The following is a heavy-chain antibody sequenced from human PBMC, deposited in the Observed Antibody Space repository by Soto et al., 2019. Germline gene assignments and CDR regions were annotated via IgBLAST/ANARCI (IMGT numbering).Heavy chain of an antibody. J-gene: IGHJ6*02. Sequence: ASVKVSCKASGYTFTSYAMHWVRQAPGQRLEWMGWINAGNGNTKYSQKFQGRVTITRDTSASTAYMELSSLRSEDTAVYYCARAPLYTIFGVLHCPPLARYCGMDVCVQVPT. D-gene: IGHD3-3*01. CDR1: GYTFTSYA. CDR3: ARAPLYTIFGVLHCPPLARYCGMDV. V-gene: IGHV1-3*01. CDR2: INAGNGNT.